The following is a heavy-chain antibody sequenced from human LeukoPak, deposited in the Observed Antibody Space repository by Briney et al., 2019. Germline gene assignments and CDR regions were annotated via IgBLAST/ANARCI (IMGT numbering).Heavy chain of an antibody. CDR3: ARGGSSGYVH. D-gene: IGHD3-22*01. V-gene: IGHV4-31*03. CDR2: IYYSGTT. CDR1: GGSISSGGYY. J-gene: IGHJ4*02. Sequence: SQTLSLTCTLSGGSISSGGYYWSWIRQHPGKGLEWIGYIYYSGTTYYNPYLKSRVTISVDRSKNQFSLKMSSVTAADTAVYYCARGGSSGYVHWGQGTLVTVSS.